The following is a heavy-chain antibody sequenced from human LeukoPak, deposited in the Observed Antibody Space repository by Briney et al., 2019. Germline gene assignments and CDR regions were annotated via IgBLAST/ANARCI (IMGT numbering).Heavy chain of an antibody. V-gene: IGHV4-59*01. D-gene: IGHD6-13*01. CDR1: CGSISSYY. CDR2: IYYSGST. Sequence: PSETLSLTCTVSCGSISSYYWIWIRRPPGKGLEWMGYIYYSGSTNYNPSLKSRVTITVDTSKTQFSLTLISVPAAHTAVYYCAIDGSWYWIDAFDIWGQGTMVTVSS. J-gene: IGHJ3*02. CDR3: AIDGSWYWIDAFDI.